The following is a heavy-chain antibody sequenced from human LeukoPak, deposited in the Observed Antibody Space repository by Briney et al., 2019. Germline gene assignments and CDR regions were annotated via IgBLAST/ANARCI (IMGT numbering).Heavy chain of an antibody. J-gene: IGHJ1*01. V-gene: IGHV3-33*06. Sequence: PGGSLRLSCAASGFTFSSCAMHWVRQAPGKGLEWVAVIWYDGSNKYYADSVKGRFTISRDNSKNTLYLQMNSLRAEDTAVYYCAKDRYYDSSGYYGMYFQHWGQGTLVTVSS. CDR2: IWYDGSNK. CDR3: AKDRYYDSSGYYGMYFQH. CDR1: GFTFSSCA. D-gene: IGHD3-22*01.